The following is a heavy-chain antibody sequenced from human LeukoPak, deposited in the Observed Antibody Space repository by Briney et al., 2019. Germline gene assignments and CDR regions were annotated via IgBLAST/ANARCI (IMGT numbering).Heavy chain of an antibody. CDR1: GGSISSYY. J-gene: IGHJ4*02. CDR3: ARRPLSSIAARGFDY. CDR2: IYYSGST. V-gene: IGHV4-59*08. Sequence: SETLSLTCTVSGGSISSYYWSWIRQPPGKGLEWIGYIYYSGSTNYNPSLKSRVTISVDTSKNQFSLKLSSVTAADTAVYYCARRPLSSIAARGFDYWGQGTLVTVSS. D-gene: IGHD6-6*01.